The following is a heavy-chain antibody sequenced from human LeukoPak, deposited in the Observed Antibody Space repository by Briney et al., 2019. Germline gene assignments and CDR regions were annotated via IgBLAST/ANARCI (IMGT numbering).Heavy chain of an antibody. J-gene: IGHJ4*02. Sequence: SETLSLTCAVSGVAFDDYYCAWVRQTPGKGLEWIGEINHSGYTSDSPSLKSRVTLSIDTSRKQFSLNLRSVTVADAGIYCCTRMTTGHDYWGVGTLVTVSS. CDR1: GVAFDDYY. D-gene: IGHD4-17*01. CDR2: INHSGYT. V-gene: IGHV4-34*01. CDR3: TRMTTGHDY.